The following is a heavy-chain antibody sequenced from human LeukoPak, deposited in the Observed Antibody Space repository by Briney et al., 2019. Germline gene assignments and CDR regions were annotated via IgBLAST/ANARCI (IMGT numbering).Heavy chain of an antibody. D-gene: IGHD6-19*01. Sequence: SETLSLTCTVSGGSISSSSYYWGWLRQPPGKGLEWIGSIYYSGSTYYNPSLKSRVTISVDTSKNQFSLKLSSVTAADTAVYYCARVSSLEWLAVYYFDYWGQGTLVTVSS. J-gene: IGHJ4*02. CDR2: IYYSGST. CDR3: ARVSSLEWLAVYYFDY. V-gene: IGHV4-39*01. CDR1: GGSISSSSYY.